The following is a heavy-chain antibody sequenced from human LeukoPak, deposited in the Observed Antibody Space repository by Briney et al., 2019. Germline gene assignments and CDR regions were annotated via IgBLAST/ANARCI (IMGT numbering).Heavy chain of an antibody. J-gene: IGHJ6*02. Sequence: ASVKVSCKASGYTFTGYYMHWVRQALGQGLEWMGWINPNSGGTNYAQKFQGWVTMTRDTSISTAYMELSRLRSDDTAVYYCAAVSGGSSESYGMDVWGQGTTVTVSS. CDR3: AAVSGGSSESYGMDV. D-gene: IGHD2-15*01. CDR2: INPNSGGT. CDR1: GYTFTGYY. V-gene: IGHV1-2*04.